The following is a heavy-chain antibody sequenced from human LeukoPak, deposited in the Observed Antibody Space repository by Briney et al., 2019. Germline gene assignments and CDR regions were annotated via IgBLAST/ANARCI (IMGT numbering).Heavy chain of an antibody. Sequence: GGSLRLSCAASGFTFTNAWTSWVRQAPGKGLEWVGRIKSKTDGGTTDYAAPVKGRFTISRDDSKNTLYLQVNSLKTEDTAVYYCTTIYFYYYDSSGYYSYFDYWGQGTLVTVSS. CDR2: IKSKTDGGTT. D-gene: IGHD3-22*01. CDR3: TTIYFYYYDSSGYYSYFDY. CDR1: GFTFTNAW. J-gene: IGHJ4*02. V-gene: IGHV3-15*01.